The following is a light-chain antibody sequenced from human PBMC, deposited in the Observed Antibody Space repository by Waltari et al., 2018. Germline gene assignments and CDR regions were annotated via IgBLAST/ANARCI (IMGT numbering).Light chain of an antibody. CDR1: QSVSNN. V-gene: IGKV3-11*01. J-gene: IGKJ4*01. Sequence: EIVSTQSPATLSLSPGERTTLSCRASQSVSNNLAWYQQKPGQAPRLLIYDVSSRATGIPARISARGAGTDFTLTISSLEPEDSAVYYCQQRTSWPPGLSFGGGTNVEIK. CDR2: DVS. CDR3: QQRTSWPPGLS.